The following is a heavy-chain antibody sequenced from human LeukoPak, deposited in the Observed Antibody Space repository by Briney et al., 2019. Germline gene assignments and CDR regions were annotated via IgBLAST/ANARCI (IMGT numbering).Heavy chain of an antibody. CDR3: AREAHIVVVPAAFDY. CDR1: GFTFNNYA. Sequence: GGSLRLSCVASGFTFNNYAMNWVRQAPGKGLEWVSAISGSGASTSYADSVKGRFTISRDNSKNTLYLQVTSLRAEDTAVYYCAREAHIVVVPAAFDYWGQGTLVTVSS. V-gene: IGHV3-23*01. CDR2: ISGSGAST. J-gene: IGHJ4*02. D-gene: IGHD2-2*01.